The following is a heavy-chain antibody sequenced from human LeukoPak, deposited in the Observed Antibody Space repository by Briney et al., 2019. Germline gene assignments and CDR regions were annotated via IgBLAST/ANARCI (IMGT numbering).Heavy chain of an antibody. CDR3: ARAPREYSYGTYYFDY. J-gene: IGHJ4*02. CDR2: INSDGSST. CDR1: GFTFSRYS. V-gene: IGHV3-74*01. Sequence: GGSLRLSCAASGFTFSRYSMIWVRQAPGKGLVWVSRINSDGSSTSYADSVKGRFTISRDNAKNTLYLQMNSLRAEDTAVYYCARAPREYSYGTYYFDYWGQGTLVTVSS. D-gene: IGHD5-18*01.